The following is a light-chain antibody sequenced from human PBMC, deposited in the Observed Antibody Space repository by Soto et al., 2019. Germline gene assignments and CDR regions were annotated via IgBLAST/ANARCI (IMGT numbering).Light chain of an antibody. Sequence: EILLTQSPGTLSLSPGERGSVSCRASQSVSSTSVAWYQQKRGQAPRLLIYGASSRATGIPDRFSGSGSGTDFTLTIIRLESEDFAVYYCQQYGSSPQTFGQGTKVDIK. CDR3: QQYGSSPQT. J-gene: IGKJ1*01. CDR1: QSVSSTS. CDR2: GAS. V-gene: IGKV3-20*01.